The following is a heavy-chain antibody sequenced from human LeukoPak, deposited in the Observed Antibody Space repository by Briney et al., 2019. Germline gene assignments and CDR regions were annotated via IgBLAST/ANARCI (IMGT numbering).Heavy chain of an antibody. CDR3: ARAPLDSSGNHWGVWFDP. D-gene: IGHD3-22*01. V-gene: IGHV5-51*01. J-gene: IGHJ5*02. CDR1: GYSFSSYW. Sequence: GESLQISCKGSGYSFSSYWIGGVRQMPGKGLEWMGIIYPGHSDTKYSPSFQGQVTMSADRFINTAYLQWSSLKASDTAIYYCARAPLDSSGNHWGVWFDPWGQGTLVTVSS. CDR2: IYPGHSDT.